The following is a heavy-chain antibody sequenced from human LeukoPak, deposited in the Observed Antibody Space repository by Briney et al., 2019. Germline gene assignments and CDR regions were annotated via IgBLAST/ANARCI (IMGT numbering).Heavy chain of an antibody. Sequence: GGSLRLSCAASGFTFSSYGMHWVRQAPGKGLEWVAFIRYDGSNKYYADSVKGRFTISRDNSKNTLYLQMNSLRAEDTAVYYCAKDSLYCSSTSCSIDYWGQGTLVTVSS. D-gene: IGHD2-2*01. V-gene: IGHV3-30*02. CDR2: IRYDGSNK. CDR3: AKDSLYCSSTSCSIDY. CDR1: GFTFSSYG. J-gene: IGHJ4*02.